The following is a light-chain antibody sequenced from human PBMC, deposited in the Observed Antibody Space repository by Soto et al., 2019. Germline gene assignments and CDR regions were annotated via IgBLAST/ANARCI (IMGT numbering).Light chain of an antibody. V-gene: IGKV1-16*02. J-gene: IGKJ1*01. CDR3: HPYTSFACT. CDR2: GAS. CDR1: EILGHS. Sequence: DIQMTQSPSSLSASVGDTVTITCRASEILGHSLSWFRQKPGKAPETLIFGASSLQYVVTRKFSGSRSGTDFTLNITGLQHEDVETNCCHPYTSFACTFGQG.